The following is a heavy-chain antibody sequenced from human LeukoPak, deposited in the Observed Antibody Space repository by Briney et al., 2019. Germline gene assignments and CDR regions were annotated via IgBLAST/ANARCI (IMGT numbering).Heavy chain of an antibody. CDR3: ARPIRSNYGDYPLRY. Sequence: SETLSLTCTVSGGSVSSGSYYWSWIRQPPGKGLEWIGYIYYSGTTNYNPSLKSRGTISVDTSKNQFSLKLSSVPAADTAVYYCARPIRSNYGDYPLRYWGQGTLVTVSS. J-gene: IGHJ4*02. CDR2: IYYSGTT. CDR1: GGSVSSGSYY. V-gene: IGHV4-61*01. D-gene: IGHD4-17*01.